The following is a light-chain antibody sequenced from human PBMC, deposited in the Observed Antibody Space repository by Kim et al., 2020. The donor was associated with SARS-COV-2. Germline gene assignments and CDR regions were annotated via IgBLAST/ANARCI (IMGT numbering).Light chain of an antibody. CDR3: QQYNNWPPLT. V-gene: IGKV3-15*01. CDR2: GAS. J-gene: IGKJ4*01. Sequence: GSPGEGATPSCRASQSVSSNLAWYQQKPGQAPRLLIYGASTRATGIPARFSGSGSGTEFTLTISSLQSEDFAVYYCQQYNNWPPLTFGGGTKVEI. CDR1: QSVSSN.